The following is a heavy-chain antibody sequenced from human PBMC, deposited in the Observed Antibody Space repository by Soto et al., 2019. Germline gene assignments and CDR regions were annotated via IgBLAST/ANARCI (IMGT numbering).Heavy chain of an antibody. Sequence: ASVKVSCKASGYTFTSYYMHWVRQAPGQGLEWMGWINPNSGGTNYAQKFQGRVTMTRDTSISTAYMELSRLRSDDTAVYYCARDNRDSSSWLRAREGFDPWGQGTLVTVSS. CDR2: INPNSGGT. J-gene: IGHJ5*02. CDR1: GYTFTSYY. CDR3: ARDNRDSSSWLRAREGFDP. D-gene: IGHD6-13*01. V-gene: IGHV1-2*02.